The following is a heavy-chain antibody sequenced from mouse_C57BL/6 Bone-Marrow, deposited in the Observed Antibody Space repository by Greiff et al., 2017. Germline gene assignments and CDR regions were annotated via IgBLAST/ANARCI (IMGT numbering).Heavy chain of an antibody. V-gene: IGHV5-6*01. CDR1: GFTFSSYG. D-gene: IGHD1-1*01. Sequence: EVQLVESGGDLVKPGGSLKLSCAASGFTFSSYGMSWVRQTPDKSLEWVATISSGGSYTYYPDSVKGRFTISRDKAKNTLYLQMSSLKSEDTAMYYCARDHYYGSSRYAMAYWGQGTSVTVSS. CDR2: ISSGGSYT. CDR3: ARDHYYGSSRYAMAY. J-gene: IGHJ4*01.